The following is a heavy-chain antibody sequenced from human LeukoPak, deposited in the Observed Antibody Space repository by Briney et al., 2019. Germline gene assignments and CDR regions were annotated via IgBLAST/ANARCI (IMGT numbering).Heavy chain of an antibody. Sequence: PSETLSLTCTVSGDSISSFYWSWIRQPPGKGLEWIGYIYYSGSTNYNPSLKSRVTISINTSKNQSSLNLTSVTAADTAVYFCARGTTPTSYWGQGALVTVSS. CDR2: IYYSGST. CDR3: ARGTTPTSY. D-gene: IGHD1-1*01. V-gene: IGHV4-59*01. CDR1: GDSISSFY. J-gene: IGHJ4*02.